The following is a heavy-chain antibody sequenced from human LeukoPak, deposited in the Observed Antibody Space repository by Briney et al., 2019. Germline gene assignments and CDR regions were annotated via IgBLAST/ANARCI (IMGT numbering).Heavy chain of an antibody. D-gene: IGHD6-19*01. CDR3: ARVRVAVATPYFDY. CDR1: GFSFSNYG. CDR2: ISSTGSNI. V-gene: IGHV3-64*01. Sequence: PGGSLRLSCAASGFSFSNYGFHWVRQAPGKGLESVSAISSTGSNIFYANSVKGRFTISRDSSKNTVNLEMGSLRGEDMGVYYCARVRVAVATPYFDYWGQGTLVTVSS. J-gene: IGHJ4*02.